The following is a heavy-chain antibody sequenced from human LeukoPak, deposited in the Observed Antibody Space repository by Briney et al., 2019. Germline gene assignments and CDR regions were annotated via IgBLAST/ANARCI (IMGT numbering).Heavy chain of an antibody. CDR1: GFTFSSYW. V-gene: IGHV3-7*01. Sequence: GGSLRLSCAASGFTFSSYWMSWVRQAPGKGLEWVANIKQDGSEKYYVDSVKGRFTISRDNAKNSLYLQMNSLRAEDTAVYYCARVPSGYGDYGDELNYWGQGTLVTVSS. D-gene: IGHD4-17*01. CDR3: ARVPSGYGDYGDELNY. CDR2: IKQDGSEK. J-gene: IGHJ4*02.